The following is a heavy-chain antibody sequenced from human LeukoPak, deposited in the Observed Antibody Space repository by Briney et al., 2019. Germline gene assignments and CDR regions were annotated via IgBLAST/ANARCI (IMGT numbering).Heavy chain of an antibody. Sequence: ASVMVSCKASGYTFTNYYIHWVRQAPGQGLEWMGRINPNTGGTNYVQKFQGRVTMSRDTSISTAYMELSRLRSDDTAIYFCATNIQENAFDIWGQGTMVTVSS. CDR1: GYTFTNYY. CDR3: ATNIQENAFDI. J-gene: IGHJ3*02. V-gene: IGHV1-2*06. D-gene: IGHD2-8*01. CDR2: INPNTGGT.